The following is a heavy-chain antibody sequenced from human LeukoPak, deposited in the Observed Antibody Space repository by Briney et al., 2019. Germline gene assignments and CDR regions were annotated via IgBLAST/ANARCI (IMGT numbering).Heavy chain of an antibody. D-gene: IGHD3-22*01. Sequence: PGGSLRLSCAASGFTFSNAWMSWVRQAPGKGLEWVGRIKSKTDGGTTDYAAPVKGRFTTSRDDSKNTLYLQMNSLKTEDTAVYYCTAYYYDSSGYAKDYWGQGTLVTVSS. CDR2: IKSKTDGGTT. J-gene: IGHJ4*02. V-gene: IGHV3-15*01. CDR1: GFTFSNAW. CDR3: TAYYYDSSGYAKDY.